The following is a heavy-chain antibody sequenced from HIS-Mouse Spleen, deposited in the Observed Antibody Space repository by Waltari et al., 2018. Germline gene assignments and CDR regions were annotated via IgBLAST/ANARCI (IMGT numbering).Heavy chain of an antibody. J-gene: IGHJ3*02. CDR1: GYTFTGHH. V-gene: IGHV1-2*02. Sequence: QVQLVQSGAEVKKPGALVKGSCKASGYTFTGHHMHGYRPAPGQGLEWMGWINPNRGGTNYAKKFQGRVTMTRDTSISTAYMELSRLRSDDTAVYYCAGPTDFWSGYYDAFDIWGQGTMVTVSS. CDR3: AGPTDFWSGYYDAFDI. CDR2: INPNRGGT. D-gene: IGHD3-3*01.